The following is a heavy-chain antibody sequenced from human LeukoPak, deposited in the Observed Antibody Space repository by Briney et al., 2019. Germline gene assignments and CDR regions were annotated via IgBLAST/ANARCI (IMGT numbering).Heavy chain of an antibody. D-gene: IGHD3-9*01. CDR1: GFTLSSYA. V-gene: IGHV3-23*01. CDR2: ISGSGSST. J-gene: IGHJ4*02. CDR3: AKDPIPTNYDILTGYYGIENDY. Sequence: PGGSLTLSCAASGFTLSSYAMSWVRQPQGKGLEWVSAISGSGSSTYYAASVKGRFTISRDNSKNTLYLQMNRLRAEDTAVYYCAKDPIPTNYDILTGYYGIENDYWGQGTLVTVSS.